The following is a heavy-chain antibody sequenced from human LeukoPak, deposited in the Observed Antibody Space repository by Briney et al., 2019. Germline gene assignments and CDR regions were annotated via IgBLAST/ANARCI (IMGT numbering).Heavy chain of an antibody. CDR2: ISSSGSIT. J-gene: IGHJ4*02. Sequence: GGSLRLSCAASGFPFSNYEMNWVRQAPGKGLEWVSYISSSGSITYYADSVKGRFTISRDNAKNSLYLQMNSLRAEDTAVYYCARGWLRGVILVGYFDCWGQGTLVTVSS. D-gene: IGHD3-10*01. CDR1: GFPFSNYE. CDR3: ARGWLRGVILVGYFDC. V-gene: IGHV3-48*03.